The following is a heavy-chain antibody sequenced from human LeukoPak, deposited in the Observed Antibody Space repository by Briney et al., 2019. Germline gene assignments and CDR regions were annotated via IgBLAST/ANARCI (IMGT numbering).Heavy chain of an antibody. CDR2: IYYSWST. V-gene: IGHV4-59*08. Sequence: PSETLSLTCTVSGGSISSYYWSLLRQPPGKGLEWVGYIYYSWSTNYNPSLKRRVTISVDTSKNQFSLKLSSVTAADTAVYYCASTSSDYGDYESSRQSYYYYGMDVWGQGTTVTVSS. CDR3: ASTSSDYGDYESSRQSYYYYGMDV. CDR1: GGSISSYY. J-gene: IGHJ6*02. D-gene: IGHD4-17*01.